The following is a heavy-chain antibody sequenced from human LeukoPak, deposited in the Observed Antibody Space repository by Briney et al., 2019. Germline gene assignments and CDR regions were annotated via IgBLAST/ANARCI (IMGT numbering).Heavy chain of an antibody. CDR3: ARVITYHYGMDV. J-gene: IGHJ6*02. V-gene: IGHV4-59*01. D-gene: IGHD1-14*01. CDR1: GGSISSYY. CDR2: GYYTGTT. Sequence: SETLSLICTVSGGSISSYYWTWIRQPPGTGLEWIGYGYYTGTTNYNPSLKSRATISVDTSKNQFSLKLRSVTAGDTAVYYCARVITYHYGMDVWGQGTTVTISS.